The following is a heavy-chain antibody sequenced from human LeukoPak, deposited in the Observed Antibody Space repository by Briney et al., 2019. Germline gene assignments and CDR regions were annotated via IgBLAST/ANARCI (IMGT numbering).Heavy chain of an antibody. D-gene: IGHD5-12*01. CDR2: ISSSGSTI. V-gene: IGHV3-48*03. CDR3: ARGPSGYHNT. CDR1: GFTFSSYE. Sequence: GGALRLSCAASGFTFSSYEMNWVRQAPGKGLEGGSYISSSGSTIYYADSVKGRFNISRDNAKNTLYLQMNRLRAEDTAVYYCARGPSGYHNTGGQGTLVTVSS. J-gene: IGHJ4*02.